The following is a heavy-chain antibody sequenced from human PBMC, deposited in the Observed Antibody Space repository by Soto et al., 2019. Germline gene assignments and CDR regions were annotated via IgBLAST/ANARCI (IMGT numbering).Heavy chain of an antibody. CDR2: MSYSGST. Sequence: QVQLQESGPGLVKPSDTLSLSCAVSGYPISSNYWWGWIRQPPGKGLEWIGYMSYSGSTYYNPSLKRRVTMSLDTSKNQFSLKLSSVTAVDTAVYYCARGGYSYGTNFDYWGQGTLVTVSS. V-gene: IGHV4-28*03. J-gene: IGHJ4*02. CDR1: GYPISSNYW. D-gene: IGHD5-18*01. CDR3: ARGGYSYGTNFDY.